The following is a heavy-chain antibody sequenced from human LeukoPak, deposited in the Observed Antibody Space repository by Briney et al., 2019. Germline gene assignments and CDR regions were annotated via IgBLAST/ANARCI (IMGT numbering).Heavy chain of an antibody. CDR1: GFTFINAW. V-gene: IGHV3-53*01. CDR2: IYSGGST. Sequence: GGSLRLSCAASGFTFINAWMAWVRQAPGKGLEWVSVIYSGGSTYYADSVKGRFTISRDNSKNTLYLQMNSLRAEDTAVYYCARGTSSGYFQLYFDYWGQGTLVTVSS. D-gene: IGHD3-22*01. CDR3: ARGTSSGYFQLYFDY. J-gene: IGHJ4*02.